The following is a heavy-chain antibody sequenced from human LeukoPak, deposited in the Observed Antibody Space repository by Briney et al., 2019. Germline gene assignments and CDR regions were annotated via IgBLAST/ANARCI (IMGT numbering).Heavy chain of an antibody. D-gene: IGHD6-19*01. Sequence: GGSLRLSCAASGFTVSSNYMSWVRQAPGKGLEWVSVIYSCGSTYYADSVKGRFTISRDNSKNTLYLQMNSLRAEDTAVYYCARDPIGSGWFDYWGQGTLVTVSS. J-gene: IGHJ4*02. CDR1: GFTVSSNY. CDR2: IYSCGST. CDR3: ARDPIGSGWFDY. V-gene: IGHV3-66*01.